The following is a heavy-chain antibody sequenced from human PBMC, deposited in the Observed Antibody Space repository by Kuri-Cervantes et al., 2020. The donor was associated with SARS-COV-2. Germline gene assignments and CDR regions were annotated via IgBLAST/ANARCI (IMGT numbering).Heavy chain of an antibody. CDR2: IYHSGST. D-gene: IGHD6-19*01. J-gene: IGHJ1*01. CDR1: GYSISSGYY. Sequence: GSLRLSCAVSGYSISSGYYWGWIRQPPGKGLEWIGSIYHSGSTYYNPSLKSRVTISVDTSKNQFSPKLSSVTAADTAVYYCARVGGQVAGTLYFQHWGQGTLVTVSS. V-gene: IGHV4-38-2*01. CDR3: ARVGGQVAGTLYFQH.